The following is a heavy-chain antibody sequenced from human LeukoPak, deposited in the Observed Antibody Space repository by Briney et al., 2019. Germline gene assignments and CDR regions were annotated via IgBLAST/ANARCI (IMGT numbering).Heavy chain of an antibody. CDR2: IGTAGDT. CDR1: GFTFSNYD. Sequence: GGSLRLSCAASGFTFSNYDMHWVRQATGKGLEWVSAIGTAGDTYYPGSVKDRFTISRENAKNSLYLQMNSLRAGDTAVYYCARDAGGRIFDYWGQGTLVTVSS. CDR3: ARDAGGRIFDY. V-gene: IGHV3-13*01. D-gene: IGHD1-14*01. J-gene: IGHJ4*02.